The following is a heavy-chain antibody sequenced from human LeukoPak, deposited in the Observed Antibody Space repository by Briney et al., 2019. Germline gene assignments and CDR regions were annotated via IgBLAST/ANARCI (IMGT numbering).Heavy chain of an antibody. CDR1: GFTFSSYW. J-gene: IGHJ4*02. CDR2: ISGGADST. D-gene: IGHD3-22*01. CDR3: ARMGELYYYDSSGLFDY. V-gene: IGHV3-23*01. Sequence: PGGSLRLSCAASGFTFSSYWMHWVRQAPGKGLEWVSSISGGADSTYYADSVKGRFTISRDNPKNTLYLQMNSLRDEDTAVYYCARMGELYYYDSSGLFDYWGQGTLVTVSS.